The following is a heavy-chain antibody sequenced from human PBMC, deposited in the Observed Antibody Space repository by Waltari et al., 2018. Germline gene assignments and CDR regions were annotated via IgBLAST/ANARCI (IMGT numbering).Heavy chain of an antibody. D-gene: IGHD4-17*01. CDR1: GYSISSGYY. J-gene: IGHJ4*02. CDR3: ASHDYGDPVGY. Sequence: QVQLQESGPGLVKPSETLSLTCAVSGYSISSGYYWGWIRQPPGKGLEWIGSIYHSGSTYYNPSLKSRVTISVDTSKNQFSLKLSSVTAADTAVYYCASHDYGDPVGYWGQGTLVTVSS. V-gene: IGHV4-38-2*01. CDR2: IYHSGST.